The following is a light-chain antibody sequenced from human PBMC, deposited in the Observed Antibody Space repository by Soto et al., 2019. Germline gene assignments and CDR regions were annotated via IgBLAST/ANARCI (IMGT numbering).Light chain of an antibody. J-gene: IGKJ1*01. CDR1: QSIGSSY. Sequence: ENVLTQSPGTLSLSPGERATLSCRASQSIGSSYLAWYQQTPGHAPRLIIYGTSSRATGIPDRFSGSGSGTDFTLTISRLEPEDFAVYYCQQFGSSWLTFGQGTKVEI. CDR2: GTS. CDR3: QQFGSSWLT. V-gene: IGKV3-20*01.